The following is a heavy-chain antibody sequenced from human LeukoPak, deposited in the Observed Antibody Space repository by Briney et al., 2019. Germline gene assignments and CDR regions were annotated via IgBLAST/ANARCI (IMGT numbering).Heavy chain of an antibody. Sequence: PSETLSLTCTVSGGFISSSSYYWGWIRQPPGKGLAWTGSIYYSGATYDNRSLKSRVTISVDTSNHQFSLQLSSVTAADTAVYYCARHPELLAFDIWGQGTMVTVSS. J-gene: IGHJ3*02. V-gene: IGHV4-39*01. CDR3: ARHPELLAFDI. D-gene: IGHD1-14*01. CDR2: IYYSGAT. CDR1: GGFISSSSYY.